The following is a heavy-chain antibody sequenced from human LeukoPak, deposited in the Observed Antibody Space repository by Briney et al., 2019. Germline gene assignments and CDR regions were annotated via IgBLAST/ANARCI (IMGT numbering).Heavy chain of an antibody. Sequence: GESLKISCKGSGYSFTSYWIGWVRQMPGKGLEWMGIIYPGDSDTRYSPSLQGQVTISADKSISTAYLQWSSLKASDTAMYYCARSYYDILTGYYSYYFDYWGQGTLVTVSS. CDR3: ARSYYDILTGYYSYYFDY. CDR2: IYPGDSDT. D-gene: IGHD3-9*01. V-gene: IGHV5-51*01. J-gene: IGHJ4*02. CDR1: GYSFTSYW.